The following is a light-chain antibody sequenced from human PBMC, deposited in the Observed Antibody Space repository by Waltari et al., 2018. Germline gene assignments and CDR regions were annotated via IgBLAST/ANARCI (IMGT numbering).Light chain of an antibody. J-gene: IGKJ4*01. CDR1: QSILSSSNNKNY. Sequence: DIVMTQTPESLAVSLGERATINCTSSQSILSSSNNKNYFGWYQQKPGQPPKLLIYWASIRKSGVPDRFSGSGSGTDFTLTISSVQAEDVAIYYCQQYHVYPYTFGGGTKVEIK. CDR3: QQYHVYPYT. V-gene: IGKV4-1*01. CDR2: WAS.